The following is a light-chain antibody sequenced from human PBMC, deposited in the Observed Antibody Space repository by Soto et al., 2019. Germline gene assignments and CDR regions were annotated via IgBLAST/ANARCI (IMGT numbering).Light chain of an antibody. CDR3: QKYNSAPLT. V-gene: IGKV1-27*01. J-gene: IGKJ4*01. CDR1: QDISNY. Sequence: DIPMTQSPSSLSASVGDTVTITCRASQDISNYLAWYQQRPGKVPKLLIYAASTLQSGVPSRFSGSGSGTYFTLTISSLQPEDVATYYCQKYNSAPLTFGGGTKVEIK. CDR2: AAS.